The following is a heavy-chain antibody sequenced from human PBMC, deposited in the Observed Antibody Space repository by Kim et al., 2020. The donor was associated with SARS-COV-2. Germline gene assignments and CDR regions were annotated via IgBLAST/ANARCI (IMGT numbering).Heavy chain of an antibody. CDR1: GGTFSSYA. CDR3: ATPGGTYSGSYGDAFDI. D-gene: IGHD1-26*01. Sequence: ASVKVSCKASGGTFSSYAISWVRQAPGQGLEWMGGIIPIFGTANYAQKFQGRVTITADESTSTAYMELSSLRSEDTAVYYCATPGGTYSGSYGDAFDIWGQGTMVTVSS. CDR2: IIPIFGTA. V-gene: IGHV1-69*13. J-gene: IGHJ3*02.